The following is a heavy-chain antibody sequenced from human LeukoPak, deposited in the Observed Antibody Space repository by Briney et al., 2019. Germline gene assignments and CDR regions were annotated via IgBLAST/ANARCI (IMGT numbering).Heavy chain of an antibody. D-gene: IGHD1-26*01. CDR3: AKEVGPVNYFDY. CDR1: GFTLSTNA. V-gene: IGHV3-23*01. J-gene: IGHJ4*02. CDR2: ISGSGAST. Sequence: GGSLRLSCLTSGFTLSTNAMSWVRQAPGKGLEWISGISGSGASTYYADSVKGRFTISRDDSRNTLYLQMNSLRGDDTAVYYCAKEVGPVNYFDYWGQGTLVTVSS.